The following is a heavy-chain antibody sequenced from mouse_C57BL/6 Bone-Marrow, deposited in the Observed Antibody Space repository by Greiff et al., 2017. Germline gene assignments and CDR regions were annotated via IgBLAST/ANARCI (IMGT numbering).Heavy chain of an antibody. Sequence: QVQLKQPGAELVKPGASVKMSCKASGYTFTSYWITWVKQRPGQGLEWIGDIYPGSGSTNYNEKFKSKATLTVDTSTSTAYLQLSSLTSEDSAVYYCARGIYYGNWYFDVWGTGTTVTVSS. CDR2: IYPGSGST. V-gene: IGHV1-55*01. J-gene: IGHJ1*03. CDR1: GYTFTSYW. D-gene: IGHD2-1*01. CDR3: ARGIYYGNWYFDV.